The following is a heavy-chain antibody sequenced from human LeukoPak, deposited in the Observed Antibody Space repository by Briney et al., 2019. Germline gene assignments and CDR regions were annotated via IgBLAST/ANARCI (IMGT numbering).Heavy chain of an antibody. D-gene: IGHD3-10*01. CDR2: ISYDGSNK. Sequence: GGSLRLSCAASGFTFSNAWMSWVRQAPGKGLEWVAVISYDGSNKYYADSVKGRFTISRDNSKNTLYLQMNSLRAEDTAVYYCARGIGITMVRGVPPDAFDIWGQGTMVTVSS. J-gene: IGHJ3*02. V-gene: IGHV3-30*01. CDR1: GFTFSNAW. CDR3: ARGIGITMVRGVPPDAFDI.